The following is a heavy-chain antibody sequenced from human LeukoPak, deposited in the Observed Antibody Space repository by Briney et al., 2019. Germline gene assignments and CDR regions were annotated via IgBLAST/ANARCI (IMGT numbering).Heavy chain of an antibody. V-gene: IGHV4-39*07. J-gene: IGHJ4*02. D-gene: IGHD4-11*01. CDR2: IYYSGST. CDR3: ARAQPAMTTVGSTFDY. CDR1: GGSISSSSYY. Sequence: ASETLSLTCTVSGGSISSSSYYWGWIRQPPGKGLEWIGSIYYSGSTYYNPSLKSRVTISVDTSKNQFSLKLSSVTAADTAVYYCARAQPAMTTVGSTFDYWGQGTLVTVSS.